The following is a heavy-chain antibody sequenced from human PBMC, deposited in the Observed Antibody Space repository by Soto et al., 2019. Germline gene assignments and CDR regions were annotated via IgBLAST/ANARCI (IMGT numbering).Heavy chain of an antibody. D-gene: IGHD3-3*01. V-gene: IGHV1-18*01. J-gene: IGHJ6*02. Sequence: QVQLVQSGAEVKKPGASVKVSCKASGYTFTSYGISWVRQAPGQGLEWMGWISAYNGNTNYAQKLQGRVTMTTDTSTSTAYMELRSLRSDDTAVYYCARESYGEVLRFLEWLPKERGMDVWGQGTTVTVSS. CDR2: ISAYNGNT. CDR3: ARESYGEVLRFLEWLPKERGMDV. CDR1: GYTFTSYG.